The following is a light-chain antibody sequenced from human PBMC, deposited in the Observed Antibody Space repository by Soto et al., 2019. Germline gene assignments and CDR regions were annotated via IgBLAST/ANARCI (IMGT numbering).Light chain of an antibody. Sequence: DIQMTQSPSSLSASVGDRVTITCRASQSISSYLNWYQQKPGKAPKLLIYAASSLQSGVPSRFSGSGSGTDFTPTSSSLQPEDFATYYCQHSYSSFTFGQGTKVEIK. CDR3: QHSYSSFT. CDR1: QSISSY. V-gene: IGKV1-39*01. CDR2: AAS. J-gene: IGKJ1*01.